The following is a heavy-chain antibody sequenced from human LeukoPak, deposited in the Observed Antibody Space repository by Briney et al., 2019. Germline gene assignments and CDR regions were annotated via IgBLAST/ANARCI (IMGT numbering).Heavy chain of an antibody. CDR3: AKDRCTNGVCYFDY. CDR1: GFTFSDYY. D-gene: IGHD2-8*01. CDR2: ISGSGGST. V-gene: IGHV3-23*01. Sequence: GGSLRLSCAASGFTFSDYYMSWVRQAPGKGLEWVSGISGSGGSTYYADSVKGRFTFSRDNSKNTLYLQLNSLRAEDTAVYYCAKDRCTNGVCYFDYWGQGTLVTVSS. J-gene: IGHJ4*02.